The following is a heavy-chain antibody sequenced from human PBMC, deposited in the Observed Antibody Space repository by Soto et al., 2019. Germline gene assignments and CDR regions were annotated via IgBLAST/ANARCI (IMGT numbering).Heavy chain of an antibody. J-gene: IGHJ4*02. CDR2: IYYSGST. D-gene: IGHD4-4*01. V-gene: IGHV4-59*01. CDR1: GGSISSYY. Sequence: SEILSLTCTVSGGSISSYYWSWIRQPPGKGLEWIGYIYYSGSTNYNPSLKSRVTISVDTSKNQFSLKLSSVTAADTAVYYCTGGTVTTGSLDYWGQGTLVTVSS. CDR3: TGGTVTTGSLDY.